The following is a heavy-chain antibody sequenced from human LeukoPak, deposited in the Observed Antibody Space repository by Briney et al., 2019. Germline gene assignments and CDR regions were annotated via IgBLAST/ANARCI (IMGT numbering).Heavy chain of an antibody. CDR3: ARAWGVGYCSSTSCNTPWNFDY. D-gene: IGHD2-2*02. CDR1: GYTFTDYY. CDR2: INPNSGGT. V-gene: IGHV1-2*02. J-gene: IGHJ4*02. Sequence: ASVKVSCKASGYTFTDYYMHWVRQAPGQGLEWMGWINPNSGGTNYAQNFQGRVTMTRDTSINTAYMELSRLISDDTAVYFCARAWGVGYCSSTSCNTPWNFDYWGQGALVTVSP.